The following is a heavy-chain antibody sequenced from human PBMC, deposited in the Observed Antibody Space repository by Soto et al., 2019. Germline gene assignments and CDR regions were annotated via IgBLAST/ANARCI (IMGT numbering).Heavy chain of an antibody. CDR3: AREERSHFDS. CDR2: ISSSSSYI. Sequence: EVQLVESGGGLVKPGGSLRLSCAASGFTFSTYSMNWVRQAPGKGLEWVSAISSSSSYIYNADSVKCRFTISRDNAKNSLSLQMNSLRAEDTAVYYCAREERSHFDSWGQGTLVTVSS. V-gene: IGHV3-21*01. CDR1: GFTFSTYS. J-gene: IGHJ4*02. D-gene: IGHD1-1*01.